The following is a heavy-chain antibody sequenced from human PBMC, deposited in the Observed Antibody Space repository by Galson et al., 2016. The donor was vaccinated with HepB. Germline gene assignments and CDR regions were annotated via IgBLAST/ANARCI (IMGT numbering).Heavy chain of an antibody. CDR2: YYYSGSP. J-gene: IGHJ5*02. D-gene: IGHD1-26*01. Sequence: SETLSLTCTVSGGSISGTDYYWGWIRQPPGKGLEWIGSYYYSGSPYYKPSLKSRVTISVDMSKNQFSLKVNSVTAADTAVYYCASGRPKYTGRDNWFDPWGQGTLVTVSS. V-gene: IGHV4-39*01. CDR3: ASGRPKYTGRDNWFDP. CDR1: GGSISGTDYY.